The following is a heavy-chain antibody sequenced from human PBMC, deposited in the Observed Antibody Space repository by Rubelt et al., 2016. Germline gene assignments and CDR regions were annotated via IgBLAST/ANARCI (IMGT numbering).Heavy chain of an antibody. CDR3: ARTTVVTLLYWYFDL. V-gene: IGHV4-39*01. Sequence: QVQLQESGPGLVKPSETLSLTCTVSGGSISSSSYYWGWIRQPPGKGLEWIGSIYYSGSTYYNPSLKSRVTISVDTSKNQFSLKLSSVTAADTAVYYCARTTVVTLLYWYFDLWGRGTLVTVSS. CDR1: GGSISSSSYY. J-gene: IGHJ2*01. CDR2: IYYSGST. D-gene: IGHD4-23*01.